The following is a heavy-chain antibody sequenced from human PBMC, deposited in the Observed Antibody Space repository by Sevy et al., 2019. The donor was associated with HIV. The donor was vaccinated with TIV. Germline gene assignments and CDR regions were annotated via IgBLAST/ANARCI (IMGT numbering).Heavy chain of an antibody. D-gene: IGHD6-6*01. Sequence: GGSLRLSCVASGFTFGTYGMDWVRQAPGKGLEWVAVIRYDGGNKDYADSVKGRFTISRDNSKNMLYLQMNSLRAEDTAVYYCAKGSSYFDNWGQGTLVTVSS. J-gene: IGHJ4*02. CDR1: GFTFGTYG. CDR2: IRYDGGNK. V-gene: IGHV3-30*02. CDR3: AKGSSYFDN.